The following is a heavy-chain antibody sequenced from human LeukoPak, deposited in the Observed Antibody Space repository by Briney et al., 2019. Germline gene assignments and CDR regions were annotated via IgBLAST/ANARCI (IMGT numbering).Heavy chain of an antibody. CDR2: IIGSGGST. D-gene: IGHD3-10*01. V-gene: IGHV3-23*01. Sequence: GGSLRLSCAASGFTFSSYAMSWVRQAPGKGLEWVSAIIGSGGSTYYADSVKGRFTISRDNSKNTLYLQMNSLRAEDTAVYYCAKKPAHDYYGSGSDGPFYFDYWGQGTLVTVSS. CDR3: AKKPAHDYYGSGSDGPFYFDY. CDR1: GFTFSSYA. J-gene: IGHJ4*02.